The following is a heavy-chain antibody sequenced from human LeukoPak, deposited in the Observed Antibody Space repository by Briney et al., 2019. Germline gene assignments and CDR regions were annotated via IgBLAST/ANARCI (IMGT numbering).Heavy chain of an antibody. J-gene: IGHJ5*02. V-gene: IGHV1-8*01. Sequence: ASVKVSCKASGYTFTSYDINWVRQATGQGLEWMGWMNPNSGNTGYAQKFQGRVTMTRNTSISTAYMELRSLRSDDTAVYYCARHPQWAARFNPWGQGTLVTVSS. CDR2: MNPNSGNT. D-gene: IGHD1-26*01. CDR1: GYTFTSYD. CDR3: ARHPQWAARFNP.